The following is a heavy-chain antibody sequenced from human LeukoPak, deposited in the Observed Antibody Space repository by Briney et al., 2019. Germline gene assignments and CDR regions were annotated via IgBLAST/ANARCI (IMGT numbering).Heavy chain of an antibody. CDR1: GFTFSDYT. CDR2: ISSSSSYI. J-gene: IGHJ4*02. Sequence: GSLRLSCAASGFTFSDYTMNWVRLAPGQGLEWVSSISSSSSYIYYADSMKGRFTISRDNAKNSLYLQMNSLGAEDTAIYYCAIIGYNWRLDYWGQGILVTVSS. D-gene: IGHD1-1*01. CDR3: AIIGYNWRLDY. V-gene: IGHV3-21*01.